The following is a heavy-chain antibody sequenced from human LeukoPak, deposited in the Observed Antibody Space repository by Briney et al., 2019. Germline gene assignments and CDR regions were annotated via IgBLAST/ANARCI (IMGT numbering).Heavy chain of an antibody. CDR3: ARNIPKYDSLDY. V-gene: IGHV4-59*01. CDR2: IYYSGST. CDR1: GGSISSYY. Sequence: SETLSLTCTVSGGSISSYYWSWIRQPLGRGLEWIGYIYYSGSTNYNPSLKSRVTISVDTSKNQFSLKLSSVTAADTAVYYCARNIPKYDSLDYWGQGTLVTVSS. D-gene: IGHD3-3*01. J-gene: IGHJ4*02.